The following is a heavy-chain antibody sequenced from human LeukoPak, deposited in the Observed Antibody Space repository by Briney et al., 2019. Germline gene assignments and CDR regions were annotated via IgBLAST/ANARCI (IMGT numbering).Heavy chain of an antibody. CDR3: ASEGGNY. D-gene: IGHD3-16*01. CDR1: GFTFSFYS. V-gene: IGHV3-48*02. CDR2: ISSSSTI. Sequence: GGSLRLSCAASGFTFSFYSMNWVRQAPGKGLEWVSYISSSSTIYYADSVKGRFTTSRDNAKKSLYLQMNSLRDEDTAVYYCASEGGNYWGRGTVVTVSS. J-gene: IGHJ4*02.